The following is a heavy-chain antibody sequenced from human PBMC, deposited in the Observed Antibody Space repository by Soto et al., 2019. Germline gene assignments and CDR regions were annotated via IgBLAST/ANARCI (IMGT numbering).Heavy chain of an antibody. Sequence: QVQLVESGGGVVQPGRSLRLSCAASGFNFSAYGMHWVRQAPGTGLELVALLSFDASKKYYTDFVKGRFTISRDTSRNTLSLLMNSLRVEDTAFYYCRVGVADWGQGTRVTVSS. J-gene: IGHJ4*02. V-gene: IGHV3-30*03. CDR1: GFNFSAYG. CDR2: LSFDASKK. D-gene: IGHD1-26*01. CDR3: RVGVAD.